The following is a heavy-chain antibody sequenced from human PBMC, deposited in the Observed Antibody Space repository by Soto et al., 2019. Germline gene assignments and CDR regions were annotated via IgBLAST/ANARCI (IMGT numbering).Heavy chain of an antibody. J-gene: IGHJ5*02. CDR1: GDSISSGGYF. V-gene: IGHV4-39*01. CDR2: VFYSGST. Sequence: PSETLSLTCTVSGDSISSGGYFWGWIRQPPGKGLEWIGSVFYSGSTYYNPSLKSRVTISVDTSKNQFSLKLSSVTAADTAVYYCARSVSASGTKNWFDPWGQGTLVTVSS. CDR3: ARSVSASGTKNWFDP. D-gene: IGHD6-13*01.